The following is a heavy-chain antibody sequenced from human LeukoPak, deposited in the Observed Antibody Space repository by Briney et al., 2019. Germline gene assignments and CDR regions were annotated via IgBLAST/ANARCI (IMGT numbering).Heavy chain of an antibody. J-gene: IGHJ6*03. D-gene: IGHD3-10*01. CDR2: INPSGGST. Sequence: ASGKVSCKASGYTFTSYYIHWVRQAPGQGLGWMGIINPSGGSTSYAQKFQGRVTMTRDTSTSTVYMELSSLRSEDTAVYYCASTMVRGGSPKDYYYYMDVWGKGTTVTISS. V-gene: IGHV1-46*01. CDR1: GYTFTSYY. CDR3: ASTMVRGGSPKDYYYYMDV.